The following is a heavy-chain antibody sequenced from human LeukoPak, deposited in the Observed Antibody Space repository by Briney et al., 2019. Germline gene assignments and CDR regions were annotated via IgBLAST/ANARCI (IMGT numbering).Heavy chain of an antibody. V-gene: IGHV1-8*01. CDR3: ARDLSVVVPAGFDY. D-gene: IGHD2-2*01. J-gene: IGHJ4*02. Sequence: GASVKVSCKASGYTFTSFDINWVRQATGQGLEWMGWMNYNSGNTGYAQKFQGRVIMTRNISISTAYMELSRLRSDDTAVYYCARDLSVVVPAGFDYWGQGTLVTVSS. CDR1: GYTFTSFD. CDR2: MNYNSGNT.